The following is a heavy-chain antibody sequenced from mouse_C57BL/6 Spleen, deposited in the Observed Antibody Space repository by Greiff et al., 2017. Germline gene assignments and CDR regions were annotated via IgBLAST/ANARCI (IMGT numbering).Heavy chain of an antibody. Sequence: QVHVKQSGAELVRPGASVTLSCKASGYTFTDYEMHWVKQTPVHGLEWIGAIDPETGGTAYNQKFKGKAILTADKSSSTAYMELRSLTSEDSAVYYCTRYTTVVEGYFDYWGQGATLTVSS. J-gene: IGHJ2*01. CDR1: GYTFTDYE. CDR3: TRYTTVVEGYFDY. V-gene: IGHV1-15*01. CDR2: IDPETGGT. D-gene: IGHD1-1*01.